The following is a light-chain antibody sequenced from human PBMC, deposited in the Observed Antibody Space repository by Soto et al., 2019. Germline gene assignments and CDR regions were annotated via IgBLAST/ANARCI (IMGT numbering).Light chain of an antibody. CDR3: SSYTSSSTLGV. V-gene: IGLV2-14*01. CDR2: DVS. J-gene: IGLJ1*01. CDR1: SSDVGGYNY. Sequence: QSVLTQPASVSGSPGQSIPISCTGTSSDVGGYNYVSWYQRHPGKAPKLMIYDVSNRPSGVSNRFSGSKSGNTASLTISGLQAEDEADYYCSSYTSSSTLGVFGTGTKVTVL.